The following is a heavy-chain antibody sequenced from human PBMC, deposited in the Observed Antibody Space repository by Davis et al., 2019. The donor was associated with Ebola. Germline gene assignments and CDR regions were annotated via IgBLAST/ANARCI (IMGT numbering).Heavy chain of an antibody. Sequence: GGSLRLSCAASGFTFSSYAMHWVRQAPGKGLEWVAVISYDGSNKYYADSVKGRFTISRDNSKNTLYLQMNSLRAEDTAVYYCARVDPNSSSWYVGWFDPWGQGTLVTVSS. D-gene: IGHD6-13*01. CDR2: ISYDGSNK. J-gene: IGHJ5*02. CDR3: ARVDPNSSSWYVGWFDP. V-gene: IGHV3-30-3*01. CDR1: GFTFSSYA.